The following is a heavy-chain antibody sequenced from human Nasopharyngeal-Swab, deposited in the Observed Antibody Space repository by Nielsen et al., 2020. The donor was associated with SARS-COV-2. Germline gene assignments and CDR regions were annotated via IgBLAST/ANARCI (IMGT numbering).Heavy chain of an antibody. Sequence: SLKISCAASGFTFDDYAMHWVRQAPGKGLEWVSGISWNSGSIGYADFVKGRFTISRDNAKNSLYLQMNSLRAEDTALYYCAKAPTMVRGVLDYWGQGTLVTVSS. CDR2: ISWNSGSI. CDR3: AKAPTMVRGVLDY. V-gene: IGHV3-9*01. CDR1: GFTFDDYA. J-gene: IGHJ4*02. D-gene: IGHD3-10*01.